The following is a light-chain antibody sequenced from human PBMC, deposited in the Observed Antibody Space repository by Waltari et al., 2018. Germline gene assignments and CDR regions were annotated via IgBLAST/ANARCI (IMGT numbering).Light chain of an antibody. CDR1: SSDVGGDDS. V-gene: IGLV2-14*03. CDR3: CSQSSYNGVI. Sequence: QSALSQPASVSGSPGQSITISCTGSSSDVGGDDSVSWYQHHPGQAPKFIIYDVNNRPSGVSDRFSGSKSGNTASLTISGLQAEDEANYYCCSQSSYNGVIFGGGTELTVL. CDR2: DVN. J-gene: IGLJ2*01.